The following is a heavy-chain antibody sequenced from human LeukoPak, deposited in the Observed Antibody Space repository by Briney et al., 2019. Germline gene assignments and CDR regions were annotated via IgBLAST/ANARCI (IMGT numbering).Heavy chain of an antibody. CDR2: ISGGGDST. J-gene: IGHJ4*02. V-gene: IGHV3-23*01. Sequence: PGGSLRLSCAASGLTFSSYAMSWIRQAPGKGLEWVSAISGGGDSTYYVDSVKGRFTISRDNSKNTLYLQMNSLRAEDTAVYYCAKDAPGYSYGLPLLDYWGQGTLVTVSS. CDR1: GLTFSSYA. D-gene: IGHD5-18*01. CDR3: AKDAPGYSYGLPLLDY.